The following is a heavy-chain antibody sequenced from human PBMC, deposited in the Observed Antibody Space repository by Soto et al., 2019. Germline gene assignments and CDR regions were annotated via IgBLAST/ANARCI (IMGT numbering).Heavy chain of an antibody. V-gene: IGHV3-21*01. CDR2: ISSSSSYI. J-gene: IGHJ4*02. CDR3: ARGGGLLWFGESPPEYYFDY. Sequence: PGGSLRLSCAASGFTFSSYSMNWVRQAPGKGLEWVSSISSSSSYIYYADSVKGRFTISRDNAKNSLYLQMNSLRAEDTAVYYCARGGGLLWFGESPPEYYFDYWGQGTLVTVSS. CDR1: GFTFSSYS. D-gene: IGHD3-10*01.